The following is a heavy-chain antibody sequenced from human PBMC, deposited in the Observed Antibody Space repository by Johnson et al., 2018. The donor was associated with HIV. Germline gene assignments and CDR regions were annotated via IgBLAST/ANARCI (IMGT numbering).Heavy chain of an antibody. D-gene: IGHD5-18*01. CDR2: LSNTGLNT. V-gene: IGHV3-23*04. J-gene: IGHJ3*02. Sequence: VQLVESGGGLAKPGGSLRLSCAASGFTFSDYAMAWVRQAPGKGLQWLAELSNTGLNTYNADSVRGRFTISRDNSKNMLYLQVNSLRAEDTAIYYCAKDRLAMGILDIWGQGTEVIVSS. CDR1: GFTFSDYA. CDR3: AKDRLAMGILDI.